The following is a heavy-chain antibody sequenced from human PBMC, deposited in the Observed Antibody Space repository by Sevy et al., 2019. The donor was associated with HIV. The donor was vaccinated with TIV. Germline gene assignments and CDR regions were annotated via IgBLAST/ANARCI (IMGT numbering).Heavy chain of an antibody. V-gene: IGHV3-49*03. Sequence: GGSLRLSCTTSGFTFGDYPMGWSRQAPGKGLEWVGFIRSKPYGGTTEYAASVKGRFIISRDDSRSIAYRQMNSLKTDDTAVYYCTRDPLGQLPDYWGQGTLVTVSS. CDR1: GFTFGDYP. J-gene: IGHJ4*02. CDR3: TRDPLGQLPDY. CDR2: IRSKPYGGTT. D-gene: IGHD3-10*01.